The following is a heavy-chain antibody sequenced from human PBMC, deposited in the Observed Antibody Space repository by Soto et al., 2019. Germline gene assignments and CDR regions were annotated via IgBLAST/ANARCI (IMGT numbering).Heavy chain of an antibody. CDR1: GGSISSGGYY. J-gene: IGHJ6*02. Sequence: QVQLQESGPGLVKPSQTLSLTCTVSGGSISSGGYYWSWIRQHPGKGLEWIGYIYYSGSTYSNPSLKSRVTISVDTSKNQCSLKLSSVTAADTAVYYCASGTEVSPTWDVWGQGTTVTVSS. D-gene: IGHD1-26*01. CDR2: IYYSGST. CDR3: ASGTEVSPTWDV. V-gene: IGHV4-31*03.